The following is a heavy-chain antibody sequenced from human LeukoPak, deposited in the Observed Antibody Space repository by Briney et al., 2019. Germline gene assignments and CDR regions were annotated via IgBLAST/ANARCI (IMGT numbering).Heavy chain of an antibody. CDR2: IYYSGST. D-gene: IGHD3-10*01. V-gene: IGHV4-59*02. CDR1: GGSVSSYY. Sequence: SETLSLTCTVSGGSVSSYYWSWIRQPPGKGLEWIGYIYYSGSTNYNPSLKSRVTISVDTSKNQFSLKLSSVTAADTAVYYCAREGTGLLPWGQGTLVTVSS. J-gene: IGHJ5*02. CDR3: AREGTGLLP.